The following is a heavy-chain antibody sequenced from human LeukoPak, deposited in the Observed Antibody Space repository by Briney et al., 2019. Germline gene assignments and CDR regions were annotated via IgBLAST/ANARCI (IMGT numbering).Heavy chain of an antibody. CDR3: ARGPSIAARYDAFDI. CDR1: GFTFNNYC. J-gene: IGHJ3*02. D-gene: IGHD6-6*01. V-gene: IGHV3-74*01. Sequence: GGSLRLSCAASGFTFNNYCMHWVRQAPGKGPVWVSRINGDGSNTHSADSVKGRFTISRDNAKNSLYLQVISLRAEDTAVYYCARGPSIAARYDAFDIWGQGTMVTVSS. CDR2: INGDGSNT.